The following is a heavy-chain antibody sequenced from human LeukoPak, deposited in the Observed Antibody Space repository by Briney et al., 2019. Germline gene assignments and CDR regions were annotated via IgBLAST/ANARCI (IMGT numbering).Heavy chain of an antibody. J-gene: IGHJ4*02. CDR2: IYYSGST. CDR3: ARGGSSWSTAFDY. D-gene: IGHD6-13*01. Sequence: PSGTLSLTCTVSGGSISSYYWSWIRQPPGKGLEWIGYIYYSGSTNYNPSLKSRVTISVDTSKNQFSLKLSSVTAADTAVYYCARGGSSWSTAFDYWGQGTLVTVSS. V-gene: IGHV4-59*01. CDR1: GGSISSYY.